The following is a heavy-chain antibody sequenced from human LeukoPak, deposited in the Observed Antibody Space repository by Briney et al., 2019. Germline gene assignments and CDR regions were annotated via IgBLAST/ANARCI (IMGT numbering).Heavy chain of an antibody. V-gene: IGHV4-59*01. CDR2: IYYSGST. CDR1: GMSGGTINSYY. Sequence: SETLSLTCSVSGMSGGTINSYYWSWIRQPPGKGLEWIGYIYYSGSTNYNPSLKSRVTISVDTSKNQFSLKLSSVTAADTAVYYCARTPDGYALNYYYYYMDVWGKGTTVTISS. D-gene: IGHD5-18*01. J-gene: IGHJ6*03. CDR3: ARTPDGYALNYYYYYMDV.